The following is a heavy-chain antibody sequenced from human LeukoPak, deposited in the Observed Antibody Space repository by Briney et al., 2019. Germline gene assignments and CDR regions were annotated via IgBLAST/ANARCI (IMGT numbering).Heavy chain of an antibody. Sequence: PGGSLRLSCAGSGFTFGTYWMSWVRQAPGKGLEWVAHIKPDGSEKYYVDSVKGRFTISRDNAKNSLFLQMNSLRAEDTAVYYCARAQIGSAWYLDYWGQGTLVTVSS. CDR1: GFTFGTYW. CDR3: ARAQIGSAWYLDY. J-gene: IGHJ4*02. V-gene: IGHV3-7*01. D-gene: IGHD6-19*01. CDR2: IKPDGSEK.